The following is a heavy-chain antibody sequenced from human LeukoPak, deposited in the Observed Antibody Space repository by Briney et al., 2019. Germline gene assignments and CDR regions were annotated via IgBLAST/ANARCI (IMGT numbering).Heavy chain of an antibody. CDR1: GGSIRSSYYY. CDR3: ARVRSSGYYSTSERAFDI. V-gene: IGHV4-39*01. D-gene: IGHD3-22*01. J-gene: IGHJ3*02. CDR2: IYDSGST. Sequence: SETLSLTCTVSGGSIRSSYYYWGWIRQPPGKGLEWIGSIYDSGSTYYNPSLKSRVTISVDTSKNQFSLKLNSVTAADTAVYYCARVRSSGYYSTSERAFDIWGQGTMVTVSS.